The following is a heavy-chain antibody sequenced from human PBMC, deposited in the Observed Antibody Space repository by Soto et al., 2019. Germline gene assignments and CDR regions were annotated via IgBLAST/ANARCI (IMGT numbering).Heavy chain of an antibody. Sequence: QVQLVQSAVEVRRPGASVEVSCKTSGYMFTTYGISWVRQVPGQGLEWMAWVSGNSGNKKYAQRFQDRSTMTVDTNKSTVSMEFRSLTADDTAMYYCARAGGGLAARPIEYWGQGTLVTVSS. CDR1: GYMFTTYG. D-gene: IGHD6-6*01. J-gene: IGHJ4*02. V-gene: IGHV1-18*04. CDR2: VSGNSGNK. CDR3: ARAGGGLAARPIEY.